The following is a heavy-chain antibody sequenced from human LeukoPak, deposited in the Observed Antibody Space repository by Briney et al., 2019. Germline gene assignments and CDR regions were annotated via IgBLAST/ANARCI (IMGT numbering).Heavy chain of an antibody. CDR2: IIPILGIA. D-gene: IGHD6-19*01. J-gene: IGHJ4*02. Sequence: GSSVEVSCKASGGTFSSYAISWVRQAPGQGLEWMGRIIPILGIANYAQKFQSRVTITADKSTSTAYMELSSLRSEDTAVYYCARQRSHSSGWYWGQGTLVTVSS. V-gene: IGHV1-69*04. CDR1: GGTFSSYA. CDR3: ARQRSHSSGWY.